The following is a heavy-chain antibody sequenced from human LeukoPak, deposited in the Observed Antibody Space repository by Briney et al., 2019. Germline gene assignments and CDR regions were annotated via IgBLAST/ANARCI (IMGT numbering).Heavy chain of an antibody. Sequence: PSETLSLTCVLSGASISSSDYYWAWIRQPPGKGLEWIGTVYYSGSTYYNPSLKSRLTISVDTSNNSIYLKVTSLTAADMAVYYCARHGNWEPFDYWGQGSLVTVSS. J-gene: IGHJ4*02. CDR3: ARHGNWEPFDY. V-gene: IGHV4-39*01. D-gene: IGHD1-1*01. CDR2: VYYSGST. CDR1: GASISSSDYY.